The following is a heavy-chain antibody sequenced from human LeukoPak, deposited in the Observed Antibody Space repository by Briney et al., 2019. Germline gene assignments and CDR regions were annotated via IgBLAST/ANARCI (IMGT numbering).Heavy chain of an antibody. CDR2: INHSGST. V-gene: IGHV4-34*01. D-gene: IGHD5-18*01. J-gene: IGHJ4*02. CDR1: GXSFSGYY. CDR3: ARGGYSYATN. Sequence: SSETLSLTCAVYGXSFSGYYWSWIRQPPGKGLEWIGEINHSGSTNYNPSLKSRVTISVDTSKNQFSLKLSSVTAADTAVYYCARGGYSYATNWGQGTLVTVSS.